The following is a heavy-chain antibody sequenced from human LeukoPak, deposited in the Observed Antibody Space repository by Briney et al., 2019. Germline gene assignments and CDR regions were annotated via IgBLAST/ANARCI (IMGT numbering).Heavy chain of an antibody. CDR1: GGSFSGYY. V-gene: IGHV4-39*01. CDR3: ARQTEYYGSGSYLVGFDP. Sequence: SETLSLTCAVYGGSFSGYYWGWIRQPPGKGLEWIGSIYYSGSTYYNPSLKSRVTISVDTSKNQFSLKLSSVTAADTAVYYCARQTEYYGSGSYLVGFDPWGQGTLVTVSS. J-gene: IGHJ5*02. CDR2: IYYSGST. D-gene: IGHD3-10*01.